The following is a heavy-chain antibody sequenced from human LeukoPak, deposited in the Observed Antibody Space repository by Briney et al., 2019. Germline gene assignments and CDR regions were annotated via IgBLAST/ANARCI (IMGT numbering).Heavy chain of an antibody. CDR2: IYYSGST. V-gene: IGHV4-39*07. Sequence: SETLSLTCAVSGGSISSGGYSWSWIRQPPGKGLEWIGSIYYSGSTYYNPSLKSRVTISVDTSKNQFSLKLSSVTAADTAVYYCARDMRLEMATILFDYWGRGTLVTVSS. CDR3: ARDMRLEMATILFDY. CDR1: GGSISSGGYS. J-gene: IGHJ4*02. D-gene: IGHD5-24*01.